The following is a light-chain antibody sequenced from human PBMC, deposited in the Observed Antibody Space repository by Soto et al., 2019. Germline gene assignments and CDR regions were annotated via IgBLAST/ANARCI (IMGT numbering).Light chain of an antibody. CDR2: EVT. Sequence: QSVLTQAASVSGSPGQSITLSCTGTGSDVGSYNLVSWYQQHPGKAPKLLIYEVTKRPSGVSNRFSGSKSGNTASLTISGLQAEDEADYYCCSYAGSSSSFGVFGGGTKLTVL. CDR3: CSYAGSSSSFGV. V-gene: IGLV2-23*02. CDR1: GSDVGSYNL. J-gene: IGLJ3*02.